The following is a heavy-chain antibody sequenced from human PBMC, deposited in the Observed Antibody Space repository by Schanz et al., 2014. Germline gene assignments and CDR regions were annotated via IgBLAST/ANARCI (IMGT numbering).Heavy chain of an antibody. V-gene: IGHV3-23*01. CDR1: GFTFSSYA. Sequence: EVQLLESGGGLVQPGGSLRLSCAASGFTFSSYAMSWVRQAPGKGLEWVSFIYIGGNTYYADSVKGRFTISRDNSKNSLYLQMNSLRAEDTAVYYCARIGGSVFDYWAQGTLXTVPS. CDR2: FIYIGGNT. D-gene: IGHD3-10*01. CDR3: ARIGGSVFDY. J-gene: IGHJ4*02.